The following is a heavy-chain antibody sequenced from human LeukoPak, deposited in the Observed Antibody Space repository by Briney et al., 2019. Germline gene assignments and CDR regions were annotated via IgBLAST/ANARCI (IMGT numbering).Heavy chain of an antibody. D-gene: IGHD3-9*01. CDR1: GFTFSDYY. V-gene: IGHV3-11*01. Sequence: PGGSLRLSCAVSGFTFSDYYISWIRQAPGKGLEWVSYISSGGSTYYADSVKGRFTISRDNSKNTLYLQMNSLRAEDTAVYYCAKFSVLRYFDWLPLYYFDYWGQGTLVTVSS. CDR2: ISSGGST. J-gene: IGHJ4*02. CDR3: AKFSVLRYFDWLPLYYFDY.